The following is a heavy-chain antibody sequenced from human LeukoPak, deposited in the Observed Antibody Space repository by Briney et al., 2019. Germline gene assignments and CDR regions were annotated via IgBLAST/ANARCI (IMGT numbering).Heavy chain of an antibody. D-gene: IGHD4-17*01. CDR2: ISSSSNYI. J-gene: IGHJ4*02. Sequence: PGGSLRLSCAASGFTFSSYSMNWVRQAPGKGLEWVSSISSSSNYIYYADSVKGRVTISRDNAKNSLYLQMNSLRAEDTAVYYCARDQRTTVTAPDYWGQGTLVTVSS. CDR3: ARDQRTTVTAPDY. V-gene: IGHV3-21*01. CDR1: GFTFSSYS.